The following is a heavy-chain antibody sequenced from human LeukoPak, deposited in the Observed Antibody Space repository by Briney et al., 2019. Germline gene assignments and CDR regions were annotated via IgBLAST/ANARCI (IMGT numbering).Heavy chain of an antibody. V-gene: IGHV3-11*04. CDR3: ARTTFDI. CDR1: GFTFRDYY. Sequence: GGSLRLSCTASGFTFRDYYVTWIRQAPGKGLEWVSYIRSTGSSTAYADSVKGRFAISRDNSKNTLYLQMNSLRREDTAVYFCARTTFDIWGQGTMVTVSS. J-gene: IGHJ3*02. CDR2: IRSTGSST.